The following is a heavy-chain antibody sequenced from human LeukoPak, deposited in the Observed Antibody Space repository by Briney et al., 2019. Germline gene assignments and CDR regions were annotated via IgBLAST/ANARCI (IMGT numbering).Heavy chain of an antibody. CDR1: GYSFTGFF. J-gene: IGHJ3*02. CDR3: AREFGDNRKPFDI. D-gene: IGHD3-16*01. CDR2: INPSGGTT. Sequence: ASVKVSCKAAGYSFTGFFIHWVRQAPGQGLEWMGIINPSGGTTSYPQKFQGRVTMTSDTSTSTVYMEVTSLRSEDTAVYYCAREFGDNRKPFDIWGQGTMVTVSS. V-gene: IGHV1-46*01.